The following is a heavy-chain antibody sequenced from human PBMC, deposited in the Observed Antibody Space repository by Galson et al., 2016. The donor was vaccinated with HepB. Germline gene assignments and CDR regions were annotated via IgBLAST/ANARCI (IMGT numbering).Heavy chain of an antibody. V-gene: IGHV3-30*03. CDR3: ARSGATVTYYYYFYGMDV. Sequence: SLRLSCAASGFTFDDYAMHWVRQAPGKGLEWVAVISYDGNNKYNADSVKGRFTISRDNSKNTLYLQMNSLRVEDTAVYYCARSGATVTYYYYFYGMDVWGQGTTVTVSS. CDR2: ISYDGNNK. J-gene: IGHJ6*02. D-gene: IGHD4-17*01. CDR1: GFTFDDYA.